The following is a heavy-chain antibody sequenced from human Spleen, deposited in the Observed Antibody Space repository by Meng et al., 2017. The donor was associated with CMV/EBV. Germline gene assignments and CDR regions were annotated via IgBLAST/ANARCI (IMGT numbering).Heavy chain of an antibody. CDR3: ATAQTLIPPDIVVVPAAQAIGY. CDR2: VDPEDGET. Sequence: YYMHWVQQAPGKGLEWMGLVDPEDGETIYAEKFQGRVTITADTSTDTAYMELSSLRSEDTAVYYCATAQTLIPPDIVVVPAAQAIGYWGQGTLVTVSS. CDR1: YY. V-gene: IGHV1-69-2*01. D-gene: IGHD2-2*01. J-gene: IGHJ4*02.